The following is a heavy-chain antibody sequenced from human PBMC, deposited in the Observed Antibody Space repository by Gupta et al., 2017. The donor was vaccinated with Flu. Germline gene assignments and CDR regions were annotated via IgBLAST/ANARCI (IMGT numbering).Heavy chain of an antibody. CDR1: GFSLSGYS. J-gene: IGHJ4*02. D-gene: IGHD6-19*01. CDR3: ERLGWRPSDNSAIDC. Sequence: EVQLVESGGGLVQPGGSLRLSCAASGFSLSGYSLNWVRQTPGKGLEWVSYSSSRGGSRKYANSVKGRFTISRDNAKNSLYLQMSSLRDDDTAVYYCERLGWRPSDNSAIDCWGRGSLVIVSS. V-gene: IGHV3-48*02. CDR2: SSSRGGSR.